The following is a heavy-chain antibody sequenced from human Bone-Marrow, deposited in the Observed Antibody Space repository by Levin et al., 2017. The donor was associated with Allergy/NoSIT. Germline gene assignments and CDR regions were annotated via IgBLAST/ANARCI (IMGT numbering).Heavy chain of an antibody. CDR2: IYNGGST. Sequence: GESLKISCAASGFTVSSHYMSWVRQAPGKGLEWVSVIYNGGSTYYADSVKGRFTISRDNSKNTLYLQMNSLRAEDTAVYYCAKNVYGSGSYYPYDYYYYMDVWGKGTTVTVSS. D-gene: IGHD3-10*01. J-gene: IGHJ6*03. CDR3: AKNVYGSGSYYPYDYYYYMDV. V-gene: IGHV3-53*01. CDR1: GFTVSSHY.